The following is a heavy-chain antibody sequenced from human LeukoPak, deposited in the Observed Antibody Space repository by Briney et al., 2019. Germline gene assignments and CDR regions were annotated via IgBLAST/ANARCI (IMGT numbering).Heavy chain of an antibody. CDR1: SYTLTNYG. Sequence: GASVKVSCKASSYTLTNYGISWVRQAPGQGLERMGWISAYSGNTNYAQNLQGRVTMTTDTSTNTAYMELRSLRSDDTAVYYCARDQDPGAFDIWGQGTMVTVSS. CDR3: ARDQDPGAFDI. CDR2: ISAYSGNT. J-gene: IGHJ3*02. V-gene: IGHV1-18*01.